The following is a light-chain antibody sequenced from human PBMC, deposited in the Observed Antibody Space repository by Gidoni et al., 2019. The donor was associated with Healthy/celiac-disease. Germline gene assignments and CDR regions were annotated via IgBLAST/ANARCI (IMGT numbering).Light chain of an antibody. V-gene: IGKV3-11*01. CDR3: QQRSNWPFLFT. CDR1: QSVSSY. J-gene: IGKJ3*01. Sequence: EIVLTQSPATLSLSPGESATLSCRASQSVSSYLAWYQQKPGQAPRLLIYDASNRATGIPARFSGSGSGTDFTLTISSLEPEDFAVYYCQQRSNWPFLFTFGPGTKVDIK. CDR2: DAS.